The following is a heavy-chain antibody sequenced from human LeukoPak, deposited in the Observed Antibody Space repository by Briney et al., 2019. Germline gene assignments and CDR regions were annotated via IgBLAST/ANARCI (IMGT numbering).Heavy chain of an antibody. CDR2: IIPIFGTA. CDR1: GGTFSSYA. J-gene: IGHJ4*02. CDR3: AAPTRYCSSTSCYVFDY. V-gene: IGHV1-69*06. D-gene: IGHD2-2*01. Sequence: SVKVSCKASGGTFSSYAISWVRQAPGQGLEWMGGIIPIFGTANYAQKFQGRVTMTEDTSTDTAYMELSSLRSEDTAVYYCAAPTRYCSSTSCYVFDYWGQGTLVTVSS.